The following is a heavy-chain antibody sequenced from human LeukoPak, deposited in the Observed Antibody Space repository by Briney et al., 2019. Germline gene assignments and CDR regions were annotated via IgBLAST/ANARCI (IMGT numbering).Heavy chain of an antibody. V-gene: IGHV3-53*05. J-gene: IGHJ6*03. D-gene: IGHD3-16*02. CDR1: GFTVSSNY. CDR3: AGDPYYDYVWGSYRYYYYYYMDV. Sequence: PGGSLRLSCAASGFTVSSNYMSWVRQAPGKGLEWVSVIYSGGSTYYADSVKGRFTISRDNSKNTLYLQMNSLRAEDTAVYYCAGDPYYDYVWGSYRYYYYYYMDVWGKGTTVTVSS. CDR2: IYSGGST.